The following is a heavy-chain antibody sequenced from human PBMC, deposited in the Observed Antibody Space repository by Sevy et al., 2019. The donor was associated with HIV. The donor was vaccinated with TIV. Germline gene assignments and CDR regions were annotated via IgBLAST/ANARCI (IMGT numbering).Heavy chain of an antibody. CDR2: MWFDGSNT. D-gene: IGHD3-22*01. CDR3: ASRHYYDSRDAFDI. CDR1: GFTFSTYG. V-gene: IGHV3-33*01. J-gene: IGHJ3*02. Sequence: GGSLRLSCAASGFTFSTYGMHWVRQAPGKGLEWVAVMWFDGSNTYYADSVKGRFTISRDIAKNTLHLQMNSLRAEDTAVYYCASRHYYDSRDAFDIWGQGTMVTVSS.